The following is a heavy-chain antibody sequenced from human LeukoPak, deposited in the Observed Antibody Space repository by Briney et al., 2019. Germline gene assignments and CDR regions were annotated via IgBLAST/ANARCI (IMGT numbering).Heavy chain of an antibody. CDR3: ARSLYDFWSGSSFDY. CDR1: GGSISSSSYY. D-gene: IGHD3-3*01. J-gene: IGHJ4*02. CDR2: IYYSGST. Sequence: PSETLSLTCTVSGGSISSSSYYWGWIRQPPGKGLEWTGSIYYSGSTYYNPSLKSRVTISVDTSKNQFCLKLSSVTAADTAVYYCARSLYDFWSGSSFDYWGQGTLFTVSS. V-gene: IGHV4-39*01.